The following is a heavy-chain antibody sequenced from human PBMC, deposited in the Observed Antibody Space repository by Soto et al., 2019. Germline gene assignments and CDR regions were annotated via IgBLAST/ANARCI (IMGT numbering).Heavy chain of an antibody. V-gene: IGHV4-59*08. CDR2: MYYIGST. J-gene: IGHJ4*02. CDR1: GGSLTGYY. CDR3: AGSSGYGLGEIDY. D-gene: IGHD5-12*01. Sequence: SETLSLTCPVSGGSLTGYYWSWIRQPPGKGLEWIGYMYYIGSTNHNPSLKSRVAISVDTSKNQFSLKLSSVTAADTAVYYSAGSSGYGLGEIDYWGQGTQVTFSS.